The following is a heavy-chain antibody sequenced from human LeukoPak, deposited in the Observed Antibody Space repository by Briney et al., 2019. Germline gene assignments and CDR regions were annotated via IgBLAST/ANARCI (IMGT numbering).Heavy chain of an antibody. J-gene: IGHJ4*02. V-gene: IGHV3-21*01. CDR2: ISSSSSYI. Sequence: GGSLRLSCAASGFTFSSYSMNWVRQAPGKGLEWVSSISSSSSYIYYADSVKGRFTISRDNAKNSLYLQMNSLRAEDTAVYYCARVEDSSGWYGSYFDYWGQGTLVTVSS. D-gene: IGHD6-19*01. CDR1: GFTFSSYS. CDR3: ARVEDSSGWYGSYFDY.